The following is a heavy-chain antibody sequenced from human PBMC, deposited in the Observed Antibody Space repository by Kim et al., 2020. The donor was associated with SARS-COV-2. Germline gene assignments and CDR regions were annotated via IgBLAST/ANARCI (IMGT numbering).Heavy chain of an antibody. CDR2: ISYDGSNK. D-gene: IGHD4-17*01. Sequence: GGSLRLSCAASGFTFSSYAMHWVRQAPGKGLELVAVISYDGSNKYYADSVKGRFTISRDNSKNTLYLQMNSLRAEDTAVYYCAGDYGDYSLWYFDLWGRGTLVTVSS. J-gene: IGHJ2*01. CDR3: AGDYGDYSLWYFDL. CDR1: GFTFSSYA. V-gene: IGHV3-30*04.